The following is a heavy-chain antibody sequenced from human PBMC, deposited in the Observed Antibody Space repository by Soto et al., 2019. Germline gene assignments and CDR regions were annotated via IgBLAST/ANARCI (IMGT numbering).Heavy chain of an antibody. Sequence: QVQLQESGPGLVKPSETVSLTCTVSGGPVRSGSYYWSWIRQPPGKGLEWIGYIYDGVTTKYNPSLKRRVTLSEVTSKTQVSLKVTSVTAADTAAYYCARGYWDGWGRGRSMAVWGQGTTVTVSS. V-gene: IGHV4-61*01. CDR2: IYDGVTT. D-gene: IGHD3-10*01. CDR3: ARGYWDGWGRGRSMAV. CDR1: GGPVRSGSYY. J-gene: IGHJ6*02.